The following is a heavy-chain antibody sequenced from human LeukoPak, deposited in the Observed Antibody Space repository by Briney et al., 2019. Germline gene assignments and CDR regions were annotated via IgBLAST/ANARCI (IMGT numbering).Heavy chain of an antibody. J-gene: IGHJ4*02. CDR2: ISDSGST. CDR3: TKDHGFYSSGWRPLFAH. V-gene: IGHV3-23*01. Sequence: GGSVRLSCAASGFTFSSYAMSWVGQAPGKGLEWVSSISDSGSTYYTDSVKGRFTLSRDNSKNTLNLQMNSLRAEDTAVYYCTKDHGFYSSGWRPLFAHWGQGTPVTVTP. D-gene: IGHD6-19*01. CDR1: GFTFSSYA.